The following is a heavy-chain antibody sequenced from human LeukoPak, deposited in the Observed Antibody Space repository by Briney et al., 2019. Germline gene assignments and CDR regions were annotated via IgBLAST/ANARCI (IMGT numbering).Heavy chain of an antibody. J-gene: IGHJ4*02. CDR1: GYSISSGYY. CDR2: IYHSGST. Sequence: SSETLSLTCTVSGYSISSGYYWGWIRQPPGKGLEWIGSIYHSGSTYYNPSLKSRVTISVDTSKNQFSLKLSSVTAADTAVYYCARHYEFLGGGDCFFDYWGQGTLVTVSS. V-gene: IGHV4-38-2*02. CDR3: ARHYEFLGGGDCFFDY. D-gene: IGHD2-21*02.